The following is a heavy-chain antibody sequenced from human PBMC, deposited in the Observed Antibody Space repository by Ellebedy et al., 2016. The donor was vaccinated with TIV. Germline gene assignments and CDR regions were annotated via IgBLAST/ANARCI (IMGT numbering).Heavy chain of an antibody. D-gene: IGHD3-3*01. CDR2: ISDNGVIT. CDR3: AKGGSKSGYSFDL. CDR1: GFAFSSYA. V-gene: IGHV3-23*01. Sequence: PGGSLRLSCATSGFAFSSYAMSWVRQAPGKGLEWVSAISDNGVITKYADSVKGRFTISRDNSKNTLYLQMKSLRAEDTAVYYCAKGGSKSGYSFDLWGRGTLVTVSS. J-gene: IGHJ2*01.